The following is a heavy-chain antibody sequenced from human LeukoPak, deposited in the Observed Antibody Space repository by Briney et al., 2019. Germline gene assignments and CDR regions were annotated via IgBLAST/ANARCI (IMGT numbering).Heavy chain of an antibody. CDR1: GFTVSSNY. V-gene: IGHV3-11*06. CDR3: ARGYSSLSGYYGMDV. J-gene: IGHJ6*04. Sequence: GGSLRLSCAASGFTVSSNYMSWVRQAPGKGLEWVSYISSSSSYTNYADSVKGRFTISRDNAKNSLYLQMNSLRAEDTAVYYCARGYSSLSGYYGMDVWGRGTTVTVSS. D-gene: IGHD2-21*01. CDR2: ISSSSSYT.